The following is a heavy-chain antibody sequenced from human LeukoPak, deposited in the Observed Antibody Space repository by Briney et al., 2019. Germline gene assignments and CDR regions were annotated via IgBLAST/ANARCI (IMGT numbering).Heavy chain of an antibody. CDR3: ARDQSSGYFHWLDP. Sequence: PGGSLRLSCSASGFTFSSYAMHWVRQAPGKGLEYVSGMSSNGGTTYYGKTVKGRFTISRDNSKNTLYLQMGSLRPEDMAVYYCARDQSSGYFHWLDPWGQGTLVTVSS. CDR2: MSSNGGTT. V-gene: IGHV3-64*01. J-gene: IGHJ5*02. D-gene: IGHD3-22*01. CDR1: GFTFSSYA.